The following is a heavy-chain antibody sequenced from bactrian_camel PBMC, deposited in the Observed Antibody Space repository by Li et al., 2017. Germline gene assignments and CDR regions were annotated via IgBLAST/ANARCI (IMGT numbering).Heavy chain of an antibody. CDR3: AALGAAMAAIQAIDVKPGFGY. CDR1: GNTARNRV. D-gene: IGHD3*01. CDR2: IDGDGYT. V-gene: IGHV3S53*01. J-gene: IGHJ6*01. Sequence: HVQLVESGGGSVQAGGNLTLSCTASGNTARNRVWGWFRQAPGLEREGVATIDGDGYTAYKDSVKGRFTISLDNDKKSLYLQMNSLKPEDTDMYYCAALGAAMAAIQAIDVKPGFGYWGPGTQVTVS.